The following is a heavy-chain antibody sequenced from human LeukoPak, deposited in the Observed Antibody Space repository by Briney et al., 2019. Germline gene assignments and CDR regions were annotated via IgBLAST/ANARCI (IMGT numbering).Heavy chain of an antibody. CDR3: ARDPNGAYIGACEF. Sequence: GGSLRLSCAASGFTFSNYAVMWVRQAPGQGLEWVSAITSGGAPRYADSVKGRFTISRDNSKNTLYLQMNSLRAEDTAQYFCARDPNGAYIGACEFWGQGTGVTVFS. J-gene: IGHJ3*01. CDR2: ITSGGAP. CDR1: GFTFSNYA. V-gene: IGHV3-23*01. D-gene: IGHD4-17*01.